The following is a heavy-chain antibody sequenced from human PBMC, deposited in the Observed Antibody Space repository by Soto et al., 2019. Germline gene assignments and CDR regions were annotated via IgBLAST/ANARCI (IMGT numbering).Heavy chain of an antibody. Sequence: EVQLVESGGGLVQPGRSLRLSCAASGFTFDDYAMDWVRQAPGKGLEWVSGISWNSGSIGYAYSVKGRFTISRDNAKNSLYMQMNSLRTEDMALYYCAKFTTGYYDTSEGAIDIWGQGTTVTVSS. CDR2: ISWNSGSI. CDR3: AKFTTGYYDTSEGAIDI. V-gene: IGHV3-9*03. CDR1: GFTFDDYA. D-gene: IGHD3-22*01. J-gene: IGHJ3*02.